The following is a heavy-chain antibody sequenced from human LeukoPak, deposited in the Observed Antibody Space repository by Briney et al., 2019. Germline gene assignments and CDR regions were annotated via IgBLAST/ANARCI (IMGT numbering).Heavy chain of an antibody. CDR2: IWYDGSNK. D-gene: IGHD1-26*01. J-gene: IGHJ4*02. V-gene: IGHV3-33*08. Sequence: GGSLRLSCTTSGFTFSSYAMSWVRQAPGKGLEWVAVIWYDGSNKYYADSVKGRFTISRDNSKNTLYLQMNSLRAEDTAVYYCARDRGWELTRAYFDYWGQGTLVTVSS. CDR3: ARDRGWELTRAYFDY. CDR1: GFTFSSYA.